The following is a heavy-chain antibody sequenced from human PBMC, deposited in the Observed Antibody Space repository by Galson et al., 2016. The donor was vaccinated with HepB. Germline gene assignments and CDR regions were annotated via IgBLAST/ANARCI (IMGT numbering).Heavy chain of an antibody. CDR3: AKEMVRGVFTINWFGT. V-gene: IGHV3-23*01. J-gene: IGHJ5*02. Sequence: SLRLSCAASGFTFSHYAMAWVRQAPGEGLEWVSTIGGGGGNTHYADSVKGRFTVSGDNSRNTLYLQMNSLRAEDTAVYFCAKEMVRGVFTINWFGTWGKGTLVTVSS. D-gene: IGHD3-10*01. CDR1: GFTFSHYA. CDR2: IGGGGGNT.